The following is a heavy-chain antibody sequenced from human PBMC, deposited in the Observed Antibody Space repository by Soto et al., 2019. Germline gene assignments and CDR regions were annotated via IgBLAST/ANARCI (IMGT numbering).Heavy chain of an antibody. CDR3: AKVGLWFGNPRVGMDV. CDR1: GFTFSSYG. J-gene: IGHJ6*02. Sequence: QVQLVESGGGVVQPGRSLRLSCAASGFTFSSYGMHWVRQAPGKGLEWVAVISYDGSNKYYADSAKGRFTISRDNSKNTLYLQMNSLRAEDTAVYYCAKVGLWFGNPRVGMDVWGQGTTVTVSS. CDR2: ISYDGSNK. D-gene: IGHD3-10*01. V-gene: IGHV3-30*18.